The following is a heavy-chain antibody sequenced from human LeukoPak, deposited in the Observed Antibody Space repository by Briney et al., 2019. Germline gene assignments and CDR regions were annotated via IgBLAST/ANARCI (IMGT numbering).Heavy chain of an antibody. CDR2: IYYSGST. J-gene: IGHJ6*02. V-gene: IGHV4-39*01. CDR3: ATFDYGDYGMDV. D-gene: IGHD4-17*01. Sequence: SETLSLTCTVSGGSISSSSYDWGWIRQPPGKGLEWIGSIYYSGSTYYNPSLKSRVTISVDTSKNQFSLKLSSVTAADTAEYYCATFDYGDYGMDVWGQGTTVTVSS. CDR1: GGSISSSSYD.